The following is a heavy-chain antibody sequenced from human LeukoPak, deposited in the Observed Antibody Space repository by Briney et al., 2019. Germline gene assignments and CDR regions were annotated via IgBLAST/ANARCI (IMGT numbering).Heavy chain of an antibody. V-gene: IGHV4-34*01. CDR2: INHSGRT. D-gene: IGHD3-10*01. J-gene: IGHJ4*02. CDR1: GESFNDYY. CDR3: ARSQVLWFGKLSVPQSFDH. Sequence: SETQSLTCAVSGESFNDYYWTWIRQSPLKGLEWIGEINHSGRTYYNPSRKSRVTISVDTSKNQFSLMLTSMTAADAAVYYCARSQVLWFGKLSVPQSFDHWGQGTLVTVSS.